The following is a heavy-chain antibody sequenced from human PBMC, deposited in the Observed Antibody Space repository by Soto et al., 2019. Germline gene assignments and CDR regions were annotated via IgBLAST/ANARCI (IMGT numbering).Heavy chain of an antibody. CDR3: ARSVVVTATNWFDP. Sequence: PVGSLRLSCAASGFTFSSYWMSWVRQAPGKGLEWVANIKQDGSEKYYVDSVKGRFTISRDNAKNSLYLQMNSLRAEDTAVYYCARSVVVTATNWFDPWGQGTLVTVSS. J-gene: IGHJ5*02. CDR1: GFTFSSYW. D-gene: IGHD2-21*02. V-gene: IGHV3-7*01. CDR2: IKQDGSEK.